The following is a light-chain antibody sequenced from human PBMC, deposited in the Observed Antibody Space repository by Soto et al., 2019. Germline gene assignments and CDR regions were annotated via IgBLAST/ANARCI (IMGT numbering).Light chain of an antibody. CDR3: QQYDRLPLT. Sequence: IQMTQSPNSLSASIGDKVTITCRASQSVSRFLNWYQQRSGKAPKLLIYDASSLETGVPLRFSGSSSKTDFTFTISSLQFEDVATYYCQQYDRLPLTFGGGTKLEIK. CDR1: QSVSRF. J-gene: IGKJ4*01. V-gene: IGKV1-33*01. CDR2: DAS.